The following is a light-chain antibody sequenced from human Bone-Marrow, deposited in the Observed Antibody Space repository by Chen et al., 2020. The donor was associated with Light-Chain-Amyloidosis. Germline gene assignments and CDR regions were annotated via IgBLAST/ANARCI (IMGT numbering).Light chain of an antibody. CDR3: QSYQGSSQGV. Sequence: NFMLTQPHSVSESPGKTVIITCNRSSGSIATNSVQWYQQRPGSSPTTVIYEDDQRPSGVPDRFSGSIDRSSNSASLTISGLKTEDEADYYCQSYQGSSQGVFGGGTKLTVL. V-gene: IGLV6-57*01. CDR1: SGSIATNS. J-gene: IGLJ3*02. CDR2: EDD.